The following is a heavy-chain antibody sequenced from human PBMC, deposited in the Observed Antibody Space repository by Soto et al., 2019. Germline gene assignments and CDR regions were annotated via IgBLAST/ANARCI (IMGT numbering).Heavy chain of an antibody. CDR3: AKDIGYCSSTSCHTEAFDI. Sequence: GGSLRLSCAASGFTFDDYAMHWVRQAPGKGLEWVSGISWNSGSIGYADSVKGRFTISRDNAKNSLYLQMNSLRAEDTALYYCAKDIGYCSSTSCHTEAFDIWGQGTMVTVSS. D-gene: IGHD2-2*03. V-gene: IGHV3-9*01. CDR1: GFTFDDYA. CDR2: ISWNSGSI. J-gene: IGHJ3*02.